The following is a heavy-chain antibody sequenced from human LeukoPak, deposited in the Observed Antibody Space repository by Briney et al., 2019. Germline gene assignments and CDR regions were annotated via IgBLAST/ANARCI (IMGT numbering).Heavy chain of an antibody. J-gene: IGHJ4*02. CDR1: GFTVSSNY. CDR3: ARQSSRWTIFDY. Sequence: GGSLTLSCAASGFTVSSNYMSWVRQAPGKGLEWVSALYSGGTTYYADSVKGRFTISTDNSKNTLYLQMTSLRGEDTAVYYCARQSSRWTIFDYWGQGTLVTVSS. D-gene: IGHD2-2*01. CDR2: LYSGGTT. V-gene: IGHV3-53*01.